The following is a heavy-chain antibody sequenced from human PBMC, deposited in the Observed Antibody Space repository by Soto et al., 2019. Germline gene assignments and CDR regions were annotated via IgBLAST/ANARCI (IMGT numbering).Heavy chain of an antibody. CDR2: MYYSGST. J-gene: IGHJ4*02. V-gene: IGHV4-39*01. D-gene: IGHD3-3*01. Sequence: PSDTLSLTCNVPGGSISSTSYYCVWNRQPPVKVLWWIGRMYYSGSTFYNASLRSRGTMSGCTSKNQFSLKLRYVTSADTAGYYCARYSSRAFRSLEGVDTLDGCGQGTPVT. CDR1: GGSISSTSYY. CDR3: ARYSSRAFRSLEGVDTLDG.